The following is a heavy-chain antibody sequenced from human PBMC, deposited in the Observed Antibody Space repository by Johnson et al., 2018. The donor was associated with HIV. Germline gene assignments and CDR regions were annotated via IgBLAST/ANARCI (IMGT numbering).Heavy chain of an antibody. J-gene: IGHJ3*01. CDR1: EFSFSTYA. V-gene: IGHV3-30*04. Sequence: QVQLVESGGGVVQPGRSLRLSCAASEFSFSTYAMRWVRQAPGKGLEWVAVISYDGSNKYYADSVKGRFTISRDNSKNTLYLQMNSLRAEDTDLYYCAKGGKYSSHRDDGFDVWGQGTMVTVSS. D-gene: IGHD6-6*01. CDR2: ISYDGSNK. CDR3: AKGGKYSSHRDDGFDV.